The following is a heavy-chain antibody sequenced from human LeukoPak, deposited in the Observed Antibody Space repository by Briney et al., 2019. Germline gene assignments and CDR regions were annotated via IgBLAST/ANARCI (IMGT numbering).Heavy chain of an antibody. CDR3: ARQFYGSGSFYNPLDY. CDR2: IKEDGSKK. D-gene: IGHD3-10*01. Sequence: GGSLRLSCAVSGFTFSRYWMSWVRQAPGKGLEWVANIKEDGSKKDYVDSVKGRFTISRDNAKNSLYLQMNSLRAEDTAVYYCARQFYGSGSFYNPLDYWGQGTLVTVSS. CDR1: GFTFSRYW. J-gene: IGHJ4*02. V-gene: IGHV3-7*01.